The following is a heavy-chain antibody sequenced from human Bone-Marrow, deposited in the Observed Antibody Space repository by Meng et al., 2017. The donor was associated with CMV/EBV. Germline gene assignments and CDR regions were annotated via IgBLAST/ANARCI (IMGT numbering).Heavy chain of an antibody. V-gene: IGHV3-23*03. Sequence: GGSLRLSCAAFGFIFGSYAMSWVRQAPGKGLEWVSLIYSGGSGTYYADSVTGRFTISRDNSKNTLYLQMNSLRAEDTAVYYCAKDQYSSSYYGPQRGLNPFDIWGQGTMVTVSS. CDR2: IYSGGSGT. CDR3: AKDQYSSSYYGPQRGLNPFDI. D-gene: IGHD6-13*01. CDR1: GFIFGSYA. J-gene: IGHJ3*02.